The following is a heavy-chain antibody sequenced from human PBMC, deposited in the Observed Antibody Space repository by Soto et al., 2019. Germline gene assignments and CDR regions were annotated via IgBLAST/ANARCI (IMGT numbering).Heavy chain of an antibody. CDR3: ARTRQSCTTSRCHDFYFDF. CDR2: ISHTVTT. CDR1: GNSISGSQW. D-gene: IGHD2-8*01. J-gene: IGHJ4*02. V-gene: IGHV4-4*02. Sequence: SETLSSTFAVSGNSISGSQWWSWVRLPPGKVLEWIGEISHTVTTSYNPSLKSRVTMSVDKPRNQFSLNLTSVTAADTPVYYCARTRQSCTTSRCHDFYFDFWGRGTLVPVSS.